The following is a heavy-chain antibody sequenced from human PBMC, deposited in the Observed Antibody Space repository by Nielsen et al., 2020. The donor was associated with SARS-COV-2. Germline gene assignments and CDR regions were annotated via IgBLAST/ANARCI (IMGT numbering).Heavy chain of an antibody. J-gene: IGHJ4*02. D-gene: IGHD6-13*01. Sequence: GGSLRLSCAASGFTFSSYAMHWVRQAPGKGLEWVAVISYDGSNKYYADSVKGRFTISRDNSKNTLYLQMNSLRAEDTAVYYCAKDPRLSAAGTLDYWGQGTLVTVSS. CDR1: GFTFSSYA. CDR2: ISYDGSNK. V-gene: IGHV3-30-3*01. CDR3: AKDPRLSAAGTLDY.